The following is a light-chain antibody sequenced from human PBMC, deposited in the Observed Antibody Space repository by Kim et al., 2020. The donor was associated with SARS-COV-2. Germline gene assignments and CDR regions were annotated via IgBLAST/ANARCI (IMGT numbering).Light chain of an antibody. CDR3: QQYYSTPLT. CDR2: WAS. CDR1: QSVLYSSNNKNY. Sequence: DIVMTQSPDSLAVSLGERATINCKSNQSVLYSSNNKNYLAWYQQKPGQPPKLLIYWASTRESGVPDRFSGSGSGTDFTLTISSLQAEDVAVYYCQQYYSTPLTFGQGTKVDIK. V-gene: IGKV4-1*01. J-gene: IGKJ1*01.